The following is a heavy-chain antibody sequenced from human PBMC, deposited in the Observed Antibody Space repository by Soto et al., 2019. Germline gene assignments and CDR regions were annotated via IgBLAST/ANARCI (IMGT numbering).Heavy chain of an antibody. CDR1: GGSISSYY. J-gene: IGHJ4*02. CDR2: IHYSGST. CDR3: ASGGYCTNGVCYKFDY. Sequence: SETLSLTCTVSGGSISSYYWSWIRQPPGKGLEWIGYIHYSGSTNYNPSLKSRVTISVDTSKNQFSLKLSSVTAADTAVYYCASGGYCTNGVCYKFDYWGQGTLVTVSS. D-gene: IGHD2-8*01. V-gene: IGHV4-59*01.